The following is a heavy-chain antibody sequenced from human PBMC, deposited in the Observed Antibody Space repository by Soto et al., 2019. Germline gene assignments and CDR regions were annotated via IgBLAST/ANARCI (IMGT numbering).Heavy chain of an antibody. J-gene: IGHJ4*02. CDR3: ARWTQGYFRYFDS. Sequence: QLQLQESGPGLVKPSETLSLTCTVSGASISSSGFSWGWIRQPPGKGLEWIGSIYYSGSTYYSPSLKSRVPISVDTSKNQFSLNLSSVTAADTAVYYCARWTQGYFRYFDSWGQGTLVTVSS. D-gene: IGHD3-22*01. CDR2: IYYSGST. CDR1: GASISSSGFS. V-gene: IGHV4-39*01.